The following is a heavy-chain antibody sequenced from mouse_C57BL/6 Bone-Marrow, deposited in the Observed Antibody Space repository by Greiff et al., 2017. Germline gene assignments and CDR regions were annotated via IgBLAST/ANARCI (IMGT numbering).Heavy chain of an antibody. CDR1: GYTFTSYG. V-gene: IGHV1-81*01. Sequence: QVQLKQSGAELARPGASVKLSCKASGYTFTSYGISWVKQRTGQGLEWIGEIYPRSGNTYYNEKFKGKATLTADKSSSTAYMELRSLTSEDSAVYFCARSKVHYYAMDDWGQGTSVTVSS. CDR3: ARSKVHYYAMDD. D-gene: IGHD2-14*01. CDR2: IYPRSGNT. J-gene: IGHJ4*01.